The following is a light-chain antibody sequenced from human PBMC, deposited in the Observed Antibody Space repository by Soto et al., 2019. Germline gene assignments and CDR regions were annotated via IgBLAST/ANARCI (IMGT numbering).Light chain of an antibody. CDR1: SSDVGSYNL. CDR3: CSYAGSSTPYV. CDR2: EGS. V-gene: IGLV2-23*01. Sequence: QSVLTQPASVSGSPGQSITISCTGTSSDVGSYNLVSWYQQHPGKAPKLMIYEGSKRPSGVSNRFSGSKSGNTASLTISGLQVEDEADYYCCSYAGSSTPYVFGTGTKLTVL. J-gene: IGLJ1*01.